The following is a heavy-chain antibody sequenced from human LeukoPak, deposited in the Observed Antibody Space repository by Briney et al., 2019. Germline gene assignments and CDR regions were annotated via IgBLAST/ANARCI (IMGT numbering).Heavy chain of an antibody. D-gene: IGHD6-13*01. CDR2: IYYSGST. J-gene: IGHJ5*02. CDR3: ARHVGIAAAGNFNWFDP. Sequence: SETLSLTCTVSGGSISSYYWSWIRQPPGKGLEWIGYIYYSGSTNYNPSLKRRVTISVDKSKKQFSLKLSSVTAADTAVYYCARHVGIAAAGNFNWFDPWGQGTLVTVSS. CDR1: GGSISSYY. V-gene: IGHV4-59*08.